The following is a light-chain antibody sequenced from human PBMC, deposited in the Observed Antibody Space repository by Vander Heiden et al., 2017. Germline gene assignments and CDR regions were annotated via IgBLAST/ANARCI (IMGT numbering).Light chain of an antibody. CDR1: QSVSSSY. CDR2: GAS. CDR3: QHYGSSPYT. V-gene: IGKV3-20*01. Sequence: IVLTQSPGPLSLSQGDRATLSCRVRQSVSSSYLAWYQQKPGQAPRLLIDGASSGATGIQNRFSGSGSGTDFTLTISRLEPEDFAVYYCQHYGSSPYTFGQGTKLEIK. J-gene: IGKJ2*01.